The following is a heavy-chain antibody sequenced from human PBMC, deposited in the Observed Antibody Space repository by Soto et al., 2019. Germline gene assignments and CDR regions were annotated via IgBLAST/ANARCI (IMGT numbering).Heavy chain of an antibody. CDR1: GFTFSDYW. CDR2: INLDGSQT. D-gene: IGHD3-10*01. CDR3: AKYGSGTSYNRDFDY. Sequence: EVQLVESGGGLVQPGESLRLSCAVSGFTFSDYWMSWVRQAPGRGLEWVANINLDGSQTYHVDSVKGRFTISRDNAKNSLYLQMNSLRAEDTAVYYCAKYGSGTSYNRDFDYWGQGTLVTVSS. J-gene: IGHJ4*02. V-gene: IGHV3-7*02.